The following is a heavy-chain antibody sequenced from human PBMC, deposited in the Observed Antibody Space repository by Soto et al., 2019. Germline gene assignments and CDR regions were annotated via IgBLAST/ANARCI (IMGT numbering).Heavy chain of an antibody. CDR3: TTEVGYYYGMDV. CDR2: IKSKTDGGTT. J-gene: IGHJ6*02. V-gene: IGHV3-15*07. D-gene: IGHD3-10*01. CDR1: GFTFSNAW. Sequence: EVQLVESGGGLVKPGGSLRLSCAASGFTFSNAWMNWVRQAPGKGLEWVGRIKSKTDGGTTDYAAPVKGRFTISRDDSKNTLYLQMNSLKTEATAVYYCTTEVGYYYGMDVWGQGTTVTVSS.